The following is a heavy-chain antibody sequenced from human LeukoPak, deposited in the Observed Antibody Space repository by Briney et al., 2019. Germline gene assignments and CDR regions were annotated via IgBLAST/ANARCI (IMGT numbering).Heavy chain of an antibody. D-gene: IGHD1-14*01. CDR3: AREVDATTDY. V-gene: IGHV3-66*01. CDR1: GFTVSSNY. CDR2: IYSGGST. Sequence: PGGSLRLSCAASGFTVSSNYMSWVRQAPGKGLEWVSVIYSGGSTYYADSVKGRFTISRDNAKNSLYLQMNSLRAEDTAVYYCAREVDATTDYWGQGTLVTVSS. J-gene: IGHJ4*02.